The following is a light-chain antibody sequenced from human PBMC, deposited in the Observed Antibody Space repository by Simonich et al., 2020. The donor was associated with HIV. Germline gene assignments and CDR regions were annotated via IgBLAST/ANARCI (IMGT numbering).Light chain of an antibody. CDR2: KDS. Sequence: SYELTQPPLVSVSPGQTARITCSGDALPKQYAYWYQQKPGQAPVLVIYKDSERPSGIHERFSGSSSGTTVTLTISGVQAEDEADYYCQSADSSGTVVFGGGTKLTVL. CDR1: ALPKQY. CDR3: QSADSSGTVV. J-gene: IGLJ2*01. V-gene: IGLV3-25*03.